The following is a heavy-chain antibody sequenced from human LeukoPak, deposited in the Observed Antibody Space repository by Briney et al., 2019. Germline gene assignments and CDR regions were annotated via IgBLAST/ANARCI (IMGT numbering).Heavy chain of an antibody. CDR3: ARDSPVTAMKTTFDY. Sequence: ASVKVSCKASGYTFTDYYMHWVRQAPGQGLEWRGWINPSSGGKNYAQKFKGRVTVTRDTYISTAYVDLSRLRSDDTAVYYCARDSPVTAMKTTFDYWGQGTLVTVSS. V-gene: IGHV1-2*02. J-gene: IGHJ4*02. CDR1: GYTFTDYY. D-gene: IGHD5-18*01. CDR2: INPSSGGK.